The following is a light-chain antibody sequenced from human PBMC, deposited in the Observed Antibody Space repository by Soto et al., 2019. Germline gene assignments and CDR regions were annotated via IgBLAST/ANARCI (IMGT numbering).Light chain of an antibody. CDR3: LQDFSYPRA. Sequence: AIQLTQSPSSLSASVGDRVTITCRASQGIRSDLGWYQQKLGKAPKVLIYGASTLQRGVSSRFSGSGSGTDFILTSSSLQPEDFESYYCLQDFSYPRAFGQGTKV. V-gene: IGKV1-6*01. J-gene: IGKJ1*01. CDR1: QGIRSD. CDR2: GAS.